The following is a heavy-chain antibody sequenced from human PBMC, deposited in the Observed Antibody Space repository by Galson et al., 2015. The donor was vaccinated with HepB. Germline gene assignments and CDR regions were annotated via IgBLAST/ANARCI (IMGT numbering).Heavy chain of an antibody. J-gene: IGHJ4*02. Sequence: SLRLSCAASTFIFSTYSMNWVRRAPGKGLEWVSYISTSSTTIYYADSVQGRFTTSRDNAKNSLYLQMNSLRSEDTAVYYSFFLRGIDLKPLDYWGQGTLVTVSS. CDR1: TFIFSTYS. D-gene: IGHD5-12*01. CDR2: ISTSSTTI. V-gene: IGHV3-48*04. CDR3: FFLRGIDLKPLDY.